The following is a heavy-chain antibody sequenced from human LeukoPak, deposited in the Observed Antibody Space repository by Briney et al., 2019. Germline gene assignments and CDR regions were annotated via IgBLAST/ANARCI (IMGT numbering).Heavy chain of an antibody. D-gene: IGHD2-2*01. CDR1: GGSISSYY. Sequence: PSETLSLTCTVSGGSISSYYWSWIRQPPGKGLEWIGYIYYSGSTNYNPSLKSRVTMSVDTSKNQFSLKLSSVTAADTAVYYCARGSSTSQYHYWGQGTLVTVSS. CDR3: ARGSSTSQYHY. CDR2: IYYSGST. J-gene: IGHJ4*02. V-gene: IGHV4-59*12.